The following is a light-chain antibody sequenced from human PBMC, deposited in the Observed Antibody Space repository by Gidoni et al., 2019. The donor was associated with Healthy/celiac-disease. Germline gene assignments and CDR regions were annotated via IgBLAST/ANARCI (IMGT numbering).Light chain of an antibody. CDR1: QSITTY. J-gene: IGKJ1*01. CDR3: QQSCTTPWT. V-gene: IGKV1-39*01. Sequence: DIQLIQSPSSLSASVGDRVAITCRASQSITTYFNWYQQKPGKAPKLLISGASSLQSGVPARFSGSGSGTDFTLTISSLQPEDFATYYCQQSCTTPWTLGQGTKVEIK. CDR2: GAS.